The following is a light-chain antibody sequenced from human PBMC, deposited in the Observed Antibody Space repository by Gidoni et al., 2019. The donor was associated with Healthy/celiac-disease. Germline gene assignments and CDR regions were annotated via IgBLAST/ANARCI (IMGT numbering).Light chain of an antibody. CDR3: QVWDSSSDHRVV. CDR1: NIGSKS. Sequence: SYVLTQPPSVSVAPGKPARITCGGNNIGSKSVHWYQQKPGQAPVQVIYYDSDRPSGSPERFSGSNSGNTATLTISRVEAGDEADYYCQVWDSSSDHRVVFGGGTKLTVL. V-gene: IGLV3-21*04. CDR2: YDS. J-gene: IGLJ2*01.